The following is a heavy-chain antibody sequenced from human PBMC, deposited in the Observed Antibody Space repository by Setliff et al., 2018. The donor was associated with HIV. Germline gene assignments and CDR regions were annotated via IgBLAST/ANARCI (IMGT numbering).Heavy chain of an antibody. J-gene: IGHJ6*03. Sequence: SETLSLTCTVSGGSLDSGNYYWSWIRQPAGKGLEWIGRVSPSGSTNYSPSLKSRVTISIDTSKQFSLNVRSLTAADAAVYYCARSNSGSGTGSGYYCHMGVWGKGTTVTVS. CDR2: VSPSGST. D-gene: IGHD6-19*01. V-gene: IGHV4-61*02. CDR3: ARSNSGSGTGSGYYCHMGV. CDR1: GGSLDSGNYY.